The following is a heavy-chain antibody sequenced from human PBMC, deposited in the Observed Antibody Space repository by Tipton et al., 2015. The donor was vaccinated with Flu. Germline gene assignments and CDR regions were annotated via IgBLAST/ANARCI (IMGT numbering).Heavy chain of an antibody. CDR1: GFTFSHYW. CDR3: AKDHPNAGTGPETGVFDI. J-gene: IGHJ3*02. D-gene: IGHD1-1*01. CDR2: INQDGSEK. Sequence: ATSGFTFSHYWMNWVRQAPGKGLEWVANINQDGSEKHYVESVKGRFTITRDNAKNSLYLQMNTQRAEDTAVYYCAKDHPNAGTGPETGVFDIWGQGTMITVSS. V-gene: IGHV3-7*01.